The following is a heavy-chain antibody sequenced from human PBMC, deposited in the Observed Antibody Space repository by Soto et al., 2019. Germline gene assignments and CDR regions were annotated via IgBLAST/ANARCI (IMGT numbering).Heavy chain of an antibody. V-gene: IGHV4-59*08. CDR1: GASMSSYF. CDR3: ASVLGRLNWFDP. D-gene: IGHD1-26*01. J-gene: IGHJ5*02. Sequence: SETLSLTCTVSGASMSSYFWTWIRKPPGKGLEWVATIYYTGSTNYNPSLKSRVTISVDTSKNQFSLKLSSVTAADTAVYYCASVLGRLNWFDPWGQGTLVTVSS. CDR2: IYYTGST.